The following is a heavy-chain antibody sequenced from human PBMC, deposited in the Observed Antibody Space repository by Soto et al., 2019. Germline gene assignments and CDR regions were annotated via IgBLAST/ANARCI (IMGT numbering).Heavy chain of an antibody. CDR3: AGATILVSVQLHENYLDP. Sequence: QLHLVQSGAEVKKPGSSLKVSCKASGGTFSNSGISWVRQAPGQGLEWMGGIIPIFDTTNYAQKLQGRITIIAEESTNTVYMELSNLIYADTGVYYCAGATILVSVQLHENYLDPWGQGTLVTVSS. V-gene: IGHV1-69*01. CDR2: IIPIFDTT. CDR1: GGTFSNSG. J-gene: IGHJ5*02. D-gene: IGHD3-10*01.